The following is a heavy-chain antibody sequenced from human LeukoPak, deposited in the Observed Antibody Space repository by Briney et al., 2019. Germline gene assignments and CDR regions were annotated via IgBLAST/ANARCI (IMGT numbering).Heavy chain of an antibody. CDR1: AYTVTTYH. Sequence: ASVTVTCKALAYTVTTYHMHWVRQAPGQGLEWMGMINPSGGRTTYEKKFQGRVTMTSDTSTSTVYMELSSLRSEDTAIYYCAGRGEILFSDWGQGTMASVSS. J-gene: IGHJ4*02. D-gene: IGHD1-26*01. CDR3: AGRGEILFSD. CDR2: INPSGGRT. V-gene: IGHV1-46*01.